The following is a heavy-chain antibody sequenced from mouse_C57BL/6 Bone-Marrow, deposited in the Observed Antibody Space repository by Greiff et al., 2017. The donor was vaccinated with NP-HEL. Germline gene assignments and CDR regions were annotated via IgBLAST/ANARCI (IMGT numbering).Heavy chain of an antibody. J-gene: IGHJ4*01. D-gene: IGHD2-5*01. V-gene: IGHV1-78*01. CDR1: GYTFTDHT. CDR3: ARIMDYYYSNYSRQYYYAMDY. Sequence: VKLQESDAELVKPGASVKISCKVSGYTFTDHTIHWMKQRPEQGLEWIGYIYPRDGSTKYNEKFKGKATLTADKSSSTAYMQLNSLTSEDSAVYFCARIMDYYYSNYSRQYYYAMDYWGQGTSVTVSS. CDR2: IYPRDGST.